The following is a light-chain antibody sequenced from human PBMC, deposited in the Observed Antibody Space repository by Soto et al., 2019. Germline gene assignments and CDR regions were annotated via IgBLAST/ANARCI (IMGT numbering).Light chain of an antibody. CDR3: QQRSNWLSIT. Sequence: EIVLTQSPATLSLSPGERATLSYGASQSVSSYLAWYQQKPGQAPRLLIYDASNRATGIPARFSGSGSGTDFTLTISSLEPEDFAVYYCQQRSNWLSITFGQGTRLEIK. J-gene: IGKJ5*01. CDR2: DAS. V-gene: IGKV3-11*01. CDR1: QSVSSY.